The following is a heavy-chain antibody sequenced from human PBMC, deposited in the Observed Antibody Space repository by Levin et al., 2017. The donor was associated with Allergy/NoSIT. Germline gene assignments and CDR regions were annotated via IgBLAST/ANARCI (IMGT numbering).Heavy chain of an antibody. CDR1: GFTFSSYS. D-gene: IGHD2-2*01. V-gene: IGHV3-21*01. J-gene: IGHJ6*02. CDR3: ASQFRVVPAAASGVYYYYYGMDV. CDR2: ISSSSSYI. Sequence: TGESLKISCAASGFTFSSYSMNWVRQAPGKGLEWVSSISSSSSYIYYADSVKGRFTISRDNAKNSLYLQMNSLRAEDTAVYYCASQFRVVPAAASGVYYYYYGMDVWGQGTTVTVSS.